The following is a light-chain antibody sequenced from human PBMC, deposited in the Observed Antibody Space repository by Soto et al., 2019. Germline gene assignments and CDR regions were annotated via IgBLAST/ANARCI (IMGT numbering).Light chain of an antibody. CDR3: SSFAGSNNFPYV. Sequence: QSVLTQPPSASESPGQSATISCTETSSDVGAYDYVSWYQQHPGKAPKLMIYEINERPSGVPDRFSGSKSGNTASLTVSGLQAEDEADYYCSSFAGSNNFPYVFGTETKVTVL. J-gene: IGLJ1*01. CDR1: SSDVGAYDY. CDR2: EIN. V-gene: IGLV2-8*01.